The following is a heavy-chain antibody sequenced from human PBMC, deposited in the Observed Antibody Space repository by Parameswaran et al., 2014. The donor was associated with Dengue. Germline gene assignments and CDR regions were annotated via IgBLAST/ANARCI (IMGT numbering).Heavy chain of an antibody. D-gene: IGHD6-13*01. V-gene: IGHV3-23*01. CDR2: ISGSGGST. CDR3: AKDRYRSEQQLVEGYYFDY. J-gene: IGHJ4*02. Sequence: VRQAPGKGLEWVSAISGSGGSTYYADSVKGRFTISRDNSKNTLYLQMNSLRAEDTAVYYCAKDRYRSEQQLVEGYYFDYWGQGTLVTVSS.